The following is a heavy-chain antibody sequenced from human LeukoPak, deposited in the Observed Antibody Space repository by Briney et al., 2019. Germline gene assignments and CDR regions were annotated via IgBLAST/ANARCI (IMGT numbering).Heavy chain of an antibody. Sequence: GGSLRLSCAASRFTFRSSWMSWVRQAPGKGLEWVATIDQRGGDKFSVDSVKGRFIISRDNAKNSVYLQMNSLTAEDTAVYYCARSSLGWFDPGGQGTLVTVSS. V-gene: IGHV3-7*01. CDR2: IDQRGGDK. D-gene: IGHD7-27*01. CDR3: ARSSLGWFDP. CDR1: RFTFRSSW. J-gene: IGHJ5*02.